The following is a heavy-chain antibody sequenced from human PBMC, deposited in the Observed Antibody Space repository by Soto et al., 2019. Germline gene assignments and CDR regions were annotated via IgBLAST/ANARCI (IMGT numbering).Heavy chain of an antibody. V-gene: IGHV5-51*01. Sequence: PGESLKISCKGSGYSFTSYWIGWVRQMPGKGLEWMGIIYPGDSDTRYSPSFQGQVTISADKSISTAYLQWSSLKASDTAMYYSARPPFSSSGYYYGMDVWGQGTTVTVSS. CDR3: ARPPFSSSGYYYGMDV. CDR1: GYSFTSYW. CDR2: IYPGDSDT. D-gene: IGHD6-6*01. J-gene: IGHJ6*02.